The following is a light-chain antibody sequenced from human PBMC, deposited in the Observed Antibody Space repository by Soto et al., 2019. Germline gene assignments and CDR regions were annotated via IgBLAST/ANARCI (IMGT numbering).Light chain of an antibody. CDR2: DAS. Sequence: EIVLTQSPATLSLSPGERATVSCRASQSISSYLAWYQQKPGQAPRLLIYDASNRATGIAARFSGSGSGTDFPLTISSLEPEDFAVYYYQQRSNWITFGQGTRLEIK. CDR3: QQRSNWIT. V-gene: IGKV3-11*01. CDR1: QSISSY. J-gene: IGKJ5*01.